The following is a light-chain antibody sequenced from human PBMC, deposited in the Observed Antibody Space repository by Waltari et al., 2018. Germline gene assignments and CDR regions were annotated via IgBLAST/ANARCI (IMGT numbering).Light chain of an antibody. CDR3: MQSKEFPVT. CDR2: EVS. Sequence: IVLTQTPLSLPVTPGEPASISCRSSQSLLDTDGYTCLDWYLQKPGQSPQLLIYEVSNRVSGVPDRFSGSGSDTDFTLKISRVEPEDVGLYFCMQSKEFPVTFGGGTKVEIK. V-gene: IGKV2-40*01. J-gene: IGKJ4*01. CDR1: QSLLDTDGYTC.